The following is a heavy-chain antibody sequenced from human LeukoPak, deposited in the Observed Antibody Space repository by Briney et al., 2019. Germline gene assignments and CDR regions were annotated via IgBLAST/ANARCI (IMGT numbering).Heavy chain of an antibody. V-gene: IGHV4-34*01. CDR3: ARISFGGFIVAQDY. Sequence: PSATLSLTCAVYGTSFSGSYWSWIRQPPGKGLEWIGELNPTGDTNYNSSLKSRVMISIDTSKNQFSLRLTSVTAADTAMYYCARISFGGFIVAQDYWGQGTLVAVSS. D-gene: IGHD3-16*02. CDR2: LNPTGDT. J-gene: IGHJ4*02. CDR1: GTSFSGSY.